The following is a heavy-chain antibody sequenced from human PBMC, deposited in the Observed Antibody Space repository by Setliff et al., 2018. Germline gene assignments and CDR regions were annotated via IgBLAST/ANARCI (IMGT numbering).Heavy chain of an antibody. V-gene: IGHV4-39*01. CDR3: ARHKTGAVGTGEHFQH. CDR1: VDSISSSTYY. Sequence: KPSETLSLTCTVSVDSISSSTYYWGWIRQPPGKRLEWIGSVYYSGTTKYNPSLGSRVTISVDASKNQFSLKLSSVTAADTAVYYCARHKTGAVGTGEHFQHWGQGTLVTVSS. CDR2: VYYSGTT. D-gene: IGHD6-19*01. J-gene: IGHJ1*01.